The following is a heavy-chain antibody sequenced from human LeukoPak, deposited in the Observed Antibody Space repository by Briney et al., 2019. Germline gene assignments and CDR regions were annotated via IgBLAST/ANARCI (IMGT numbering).Heavy chain of an antibody. CDR1: GFTFSSSG. V-gene: IGHV3-30*02. CDR2: IRYNGRTT. Sequence: GGSLRLSCVASGFTFSSSGMHWVRQAPGKGLEWVAFIRYNGRTTYYADSVKGRFTISRDNSKNTLYVQMNSLRAEDTAVYYCARDRAYCGGDCLFEGLFDYWGQGTLVTVSS. CDR3: ARDRAYCGGDCLFEGLFDY. D-gene: IGHD2-21*02. J-gene: IGHJ4*02.